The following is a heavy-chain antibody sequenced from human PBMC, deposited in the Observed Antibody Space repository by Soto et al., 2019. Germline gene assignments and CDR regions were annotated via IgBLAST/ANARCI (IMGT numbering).Heavy chain of an antibody. CDR3: ARTHCSSISCYVGSWDY. J-gene: IGHJ4*02. CDR1: GYTFTGYD. D-gene: IGHD2-2*01. Sequence: QVPLVQSGAEVKKPGASVKVSCKASGYTFTGYDMHWVRQAPGQGHEWMGWISPNSGDTNYAQKFQGWVTMTRDTSISTAYMELSRLRSDDTAVYYCARTHCSSISCYVGSWDYWGQGTLVTVSS. V-gene: IGHV1-2*04. CDR2: ISPNSGDT.